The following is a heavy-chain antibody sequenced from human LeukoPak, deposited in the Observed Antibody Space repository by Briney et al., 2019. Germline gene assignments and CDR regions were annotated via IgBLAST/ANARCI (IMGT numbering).Heavy chain of an antibody. D-gene: IGHD3-22*01. V-gene: IGHV4-59*01. CDR3: ARGRAYYDSTGYYY. CDR1: GGSMTNYY. CDR2: TYYSGST. J-gene: IGHJ4*02. Sequence: PSETLSLTCTVSGGSMTNYYWSWIRQSPGKGLEWIGHTYYSGSTNYNPSLKSRVTISVDTSKNQFSLKLSSVTAADTAVYYCARGRAYYDSTGYYYWGRGTLATVSS.